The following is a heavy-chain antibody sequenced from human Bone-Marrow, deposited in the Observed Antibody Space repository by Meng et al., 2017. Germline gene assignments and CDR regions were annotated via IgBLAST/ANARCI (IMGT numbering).Heavy chain of an antibody. CDR3: ARGKDSSDYYIFAS. D-gene: IGHD6-25*01. CDR1: GYTFISSD. Sequence: VQAGAEVKKPGAPVKVPCKASGYTFISSDINWVRQAVGQGLEWLGWMNPNSGTAVYAQSFQGRVTMTRDTSTDTAYLELSSLRSEDTALYYCARGKDSSDYYIFASWGQGTLVTVSS. V-gene: IGHV1-8*02. J-gene: IGHJ4*02. CDR2: MNPNSGTA.